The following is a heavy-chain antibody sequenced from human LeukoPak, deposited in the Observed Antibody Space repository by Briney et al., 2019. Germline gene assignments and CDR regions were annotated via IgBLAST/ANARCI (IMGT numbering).Heavy chain of an antibody. J-gene: IGHJ4*01. CDR1: GYTLTELS. CDR3: ATFDFYGSGSYLVDY. D-gene: IGHD3-10*01. V-gene: IGHV1-24*01. CDR2: FDPEDGET. Sequence: GASVKVSCKVSGYTLTELSMHWVRQAPGKGLEWMGGFDPEDGETIYAQKFQGRVTMTEDTSTDTAYMELSSLRSEDTAVYYCATFDFYGSGSYLVDYWGHGTLVTVSS.